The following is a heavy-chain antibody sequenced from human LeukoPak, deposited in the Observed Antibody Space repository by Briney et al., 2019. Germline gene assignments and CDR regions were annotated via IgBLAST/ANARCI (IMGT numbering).Heavy chain of an antibody. J-gene: IGHJ4*02. Sequence: SETLSLTCTVSGGSISSYYWTWIRQPPGKGLEWIGFIYYSGATKCNPSLESRVTVSLDTSKNQFSLRLNSVTAADTAVYYCARRVAVPGSYYFDYWSQGTLVTVSS. V-gene: IGHV4-59*08. CDR3: ARRVAVPGSYYFDY. CDR2: IYYSGAT. D-gene: IGHD2-15*01. CDR1: GGSISSYY.